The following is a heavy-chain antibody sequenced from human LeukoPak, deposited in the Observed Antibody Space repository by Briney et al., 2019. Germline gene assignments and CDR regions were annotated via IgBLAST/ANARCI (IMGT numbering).Heavy chain of an antibody. D-gene: IGHD6-13*01. CDR1: GYTFTSYD. CDR3: ARTSLSIAAAGTRVYYYYYMDV. CDR2: MNPNSGNT. Sequence: ASVKVSCKASGYTFTSYDINWVRQATGQGLEWMGWMNPNSGNTGYAQKFQGRVTITRNTSISTAYMELSSLRSEDTAVYYCARTSLSIAAAGTRVYYYYYMDVWGKGTTVTVSS. J-gene: IGHJ6*03. V-gene: IGHV1-8*03.